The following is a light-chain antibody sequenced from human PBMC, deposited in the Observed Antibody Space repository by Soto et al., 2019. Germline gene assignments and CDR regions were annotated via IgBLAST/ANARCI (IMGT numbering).Light chain of an antibody. J-gene: IGKJ1*01. Sequence: DIQMTQSPSTLSASVGDRVTITCRASQSISTWLAWYQQEPGRAPKLLIHKASSLQSGVPSRFSGRGSGTDFTLTISSLHPDAFATYYCQQYNSYSPTFGQGTRVEIK. CDR1: QSISTW. CDR2: KAS. V-gene: IGKV1-5*03. CDR3: QQYNSYSPT.